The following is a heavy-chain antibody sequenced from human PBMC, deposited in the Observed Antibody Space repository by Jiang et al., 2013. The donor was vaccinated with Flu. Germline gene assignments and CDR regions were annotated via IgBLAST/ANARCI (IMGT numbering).Heavy chain of an antibody. V-gene: IGHV1-46*01. CDR3: ARGGDFMDY. D-gene: IGHD4-17*01. CDR2: INPSGGST. Sequence: CKASGFAFTNYYIHWVRQAPGQGLEWMGLINPSGGSTTYSQNFQGRVTLTTDTSTSTVYMEVRSLGSEDTALYYCARGGDFMDYWGQGTLITVSS. CDR1: GFAFTNYY. J-gene: IGHJ4*02.